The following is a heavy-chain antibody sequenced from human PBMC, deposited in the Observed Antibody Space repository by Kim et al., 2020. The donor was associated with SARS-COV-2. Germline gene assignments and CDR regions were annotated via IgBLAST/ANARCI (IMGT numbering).Heavy chain of an antibody. CDR2: ISSTSLFI. V-gene: IGHV3-21*01. CDR3: VREGVTMIRGNVHYFDY. Sequence: GGSLRLSCAAAGFNFNNYNINWVRQAPGKGLEWVSSISSTSLFIYYADSVKGRFTISRDNAKNSVYLQLSSLRAEDTAVYYCVREGVTMIRGNVHYFDY. J-gene: IGHJ4*01. CDR1: GFNFNNYN. D-gene: IGHD3-10*01.